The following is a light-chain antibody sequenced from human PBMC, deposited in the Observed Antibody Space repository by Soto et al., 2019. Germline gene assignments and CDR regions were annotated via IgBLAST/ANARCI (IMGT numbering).Light chain of an antibody. J-gene: IGLJ2*01. V-gene: IGLV1-40*01. Sequence: QSVLTQSPSVSGAPGQRVTISCTGSRSNIGAGYDVHWYQHLPGTAPKLLIYGNSNRPSGVPDRFSGTKSGTSASLAITGLQAEDEADYYCQSYDSSLSVVFGGGTKLTV. CDR1: RSNIGAGYD. CDR3: QSYDSSLSVV. CDR2: GNS.